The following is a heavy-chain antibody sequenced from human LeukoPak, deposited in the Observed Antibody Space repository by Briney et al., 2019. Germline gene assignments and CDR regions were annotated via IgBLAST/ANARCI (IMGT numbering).Heavy chain of an antibody. D-gene: IGHD2-21*02. CDR2: IYYSGST. V-gene: IGHV4-31*03. CDR3: ARDAAGGGGDPLDY. J-gene: IGHJ4*02. CDR1: GGSISSGGYY. Sequence: SQTLSLTCTVSGGSISSGGYYWSWIRQHPGKGLEWIGYIYYSGSTYYNPSLKSRVTTSVDTSKNQFSLKLSSVTAADTAVYYCARDAAGGGGDPLDYWGQGTLVTVSS.